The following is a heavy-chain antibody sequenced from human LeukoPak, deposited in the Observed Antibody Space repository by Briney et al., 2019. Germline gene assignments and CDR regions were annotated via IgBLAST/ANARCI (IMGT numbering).Heavy chain of an antibody. CDR3: ARVQGSYSLGYYYYYMDV. CDR1: GGSISSSSYY. D-gene: IGHD1-26*01. Sequence: SETLSLTCTVSGGSISSSSYYWGWIRQPPGKGLEWIGSIYYSGSTYYNPSLKSRVTISVDTSKNQFSLKLSSVTAADTAVYYCARVQGSYSLGYYYYYMDVWGKGTTVTVSS. J-gene: IGHJ6*03. V-gene: IGHV4-39*07. CDR2: IYYSGST.